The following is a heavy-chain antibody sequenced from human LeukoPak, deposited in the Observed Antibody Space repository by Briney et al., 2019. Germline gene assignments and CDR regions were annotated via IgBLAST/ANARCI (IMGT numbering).Heavy chain of an antibody. CDR1: GFTFSSYS. CDR3: ARGTFYGDYEGFDY. V-gene: IGHV3-21*01. J-gene: IGHJ4*02. Sequence: GGSLRLSCAASGFTFSSYSMNWVRQAPGKGLEWVSSISSSSSYIYYADSVKGRFTISRDNAKNSLYLQMNSLRAEDTAVYYCARGTFYGDYEGFDYWGQGTLVTVSS. D-gene: IGHD4-17*01. CDR2: ISSSSSYI.